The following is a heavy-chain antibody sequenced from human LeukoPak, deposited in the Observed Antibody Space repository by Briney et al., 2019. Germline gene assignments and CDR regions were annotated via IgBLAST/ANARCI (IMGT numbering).Heavy chain of an antibody. Sequence: SETLSLTCAVYGGSFSGYYWSWIRQPPGKGLEWIGEINHSGSTNYNPSLKCRVTISVDTSKNQFSLKLSSVTAADTAVYYCARGFYRRPADYWGQGTLVTVSS. D-gene: IGHD4-11*01. J-gene: IGHJ4*02. CDR1: GGSFSGYY. CDR2: INHSGST. V-gene: IGHV4-34*01. CDR3: ARGFYRRPADY.